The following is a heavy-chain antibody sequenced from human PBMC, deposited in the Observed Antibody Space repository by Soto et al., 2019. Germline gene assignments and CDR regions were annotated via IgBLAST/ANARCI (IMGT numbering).Heavy chain of an antibody. J-gene: IGHJ5*02. D-gene: IGHD2-15*01. V-gene: IGHV4-59*08. CDR3: ARRVVVAATRDNWFDP. CDR2: IYYSGST. Sequence: PSETLSLTCTVSGGSISSYYWSWIRQPPGKGLEWIGYIYYSGSTNYTPSLKSRVTISVDTSKNQFSLKLSSVTAADTAVYYCARRVVVAATRDNWFDPWGQGTLVTVSS. CDR1: GGSISSYY.